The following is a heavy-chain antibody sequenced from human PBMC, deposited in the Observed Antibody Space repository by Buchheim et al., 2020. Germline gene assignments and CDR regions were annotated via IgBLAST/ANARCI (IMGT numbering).Heavy chain of an antibody. CDR1: GFTFSSYA. D-gene: IGHD6-13*01. CDR3: ARENPDSSSWYYFDY. Sequence: QVQLVESGGGVVQPGRSLRLSCAASGFTFSSYAMHWVRQAPGKGLEWVAVISYDGSNKYYADSVKGRFTISRDNSKNTLYLQMNSLRAEDTAVYYCARENPDSSSWYYFDYWGQGTL. CDR2: ISYDGSNK. V-gene: IGHV3-30-3*01. J-gene: IGHJ4*02.